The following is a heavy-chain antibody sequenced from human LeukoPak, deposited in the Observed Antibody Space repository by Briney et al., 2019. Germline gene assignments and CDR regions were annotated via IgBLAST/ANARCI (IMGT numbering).Heavy chain of an antibody. D-gene: IGHD2-8*01. CDR1: DSSITSTYY. Sequence: PSETLSFTCTVSDSSITSTYYWAWFRQPPGKGLEWIATVFRLQTVRTFNNPSLESRVTMSLDPSQSQFSLNLTSVTAADTALYFCARVLHAPYLIDSWGQGTLVTVSS. CDR2: VFRLQTVRT. CDR3: ARVLHAPYLIDS. V-gene: IGHV4-38-2*02. J-gene: IGHJ4*02.